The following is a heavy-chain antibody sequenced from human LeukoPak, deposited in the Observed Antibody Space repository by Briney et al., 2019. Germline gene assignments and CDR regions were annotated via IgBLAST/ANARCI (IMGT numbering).Heavy chain of an antibody. CDR2: IFGSGGSP. J-gene: IGHJ4*02. CDR3: GKTTAGYSSGQKPAWPVDY. CDR1: GFTFDSFP. V-gene: IGHV3-23*01. D-gene: IGHD5-18*01. Sequence: GGSLKLPLEASGFTFDSFPIYWVAQAPGKGLDGIAGIFGSGGSPHYADSVKGRFTISRDNSKNTVYLQINSLRAEDTAVYYCGKTTAGYSSGQKPAWPVDYWGQGTLVTVSS.